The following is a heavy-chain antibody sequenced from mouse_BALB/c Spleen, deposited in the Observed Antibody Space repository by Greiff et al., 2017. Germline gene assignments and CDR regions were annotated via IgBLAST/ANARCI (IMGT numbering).Heavy chain of an antibody. V-gene: IGHV3-2*02. CDR3: ARGSGTHFDY. J-gene: IGHJ2*01. Sequence: DVQLQESGPGLVKPSQSLSLTCTVTGYSITSDYAWNWIRQFPGNKLEWMGYISYSGSTSYNPSLKSRISITRDTSKNQFFLQLNSVTTEDTATYYCARGSGTHFDYWGQGTTLTVSS. CDR1: GYSITSDYA. D-gene: IGHD2-14*01. CDR2: ISYSGST.